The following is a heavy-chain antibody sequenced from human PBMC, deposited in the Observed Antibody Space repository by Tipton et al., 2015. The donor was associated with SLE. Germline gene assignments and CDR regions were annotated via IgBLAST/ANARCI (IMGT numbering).Heavy chain of an antibody. V-gene: IGHV1-2*06. CDR1: GYTFTGYY. Sequence: QLVQSGAEVKKPGASVKVSCKASGYTFTGYYIDWVRQAPGQGLEWMGRINLNSGGTNYAQKFQGRVTMTRDTSISTAYMELSRLTSDDTAVYYCAKYGGDCDDYDDGFDIWGQGTMVTVSS. CDR2: INLNSGGT. D-gene: IGHD4-17*01. CDR3: AKYGGDCDDYDDGFDI. J-gene: IGHJ3*02.